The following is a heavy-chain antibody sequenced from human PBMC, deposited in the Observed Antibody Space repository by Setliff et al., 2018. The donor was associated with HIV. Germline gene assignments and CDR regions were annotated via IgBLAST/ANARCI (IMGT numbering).Heavy chain of an antibody. CDR2: ISWNSDSI. CDR3: ARDRGGSYTPLDF. CDR1: GFTLDDYA. J-gene: IGHJ4*02. D-gene: IGHD1-26*01. V-gene: IGHV3-9*01. Sequence: SLRLSCAASGFTLDDYAMHWVRQAPGKGLEWVSSISWNSDSIGYADSVKGRFTISRDNAKNSLYLQLNSLRAEDTAVYYCARDRGGSYTPLDFWGQGTLVTVSS.